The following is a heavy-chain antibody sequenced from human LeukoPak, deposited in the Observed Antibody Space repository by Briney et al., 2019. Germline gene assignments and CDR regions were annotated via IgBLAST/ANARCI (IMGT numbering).Heavy chain of an antibody. D-gene: IGHD1-26*01. CDR1: GFTFSGSA. V-gene: IGHV3-30*04. CDR2: ISYDGSNK. Sequence: GGSLRLSCAASGFTFSGSAIHWVRQAPGKGLEWVAVISYDGSNKYYADSVKGRFTISRDNSKNTLYLQMNSLRAEDTAVYYCAKRVGATLFAFDIWGQGTMVTVSS. J-gene: IGHJ3*02. CDR3: AKRVGATLFAFDI.